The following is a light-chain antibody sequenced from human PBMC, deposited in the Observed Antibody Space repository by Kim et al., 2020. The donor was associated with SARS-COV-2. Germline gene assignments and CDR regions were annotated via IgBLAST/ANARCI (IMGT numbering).Light chain of an antibody. CDR3: QVWDSSSDHPV. CDR2: YDS. J-gene: IGLJ3*02. Sequence: APGKTARMTCGGNNIGSNSVHWYKRKPGQAPVLVIYYDSDRPSGIPERFSGSNYGNTATLTISRVEAGDEADYYCQVWDSSSDHPVFGGGTQLTVL. CDR1: NIGSNS. V-gene: IGLV3-21*04.